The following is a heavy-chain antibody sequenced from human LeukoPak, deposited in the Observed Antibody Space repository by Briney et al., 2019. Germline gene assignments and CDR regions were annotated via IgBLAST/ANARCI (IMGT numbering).Heavy chain of an antibody. J-gene: IGHJ5*02. V-gene: IGHV4-34*01. D-gene: IGHD2-15*01. Sequence: SSETLSLTCTVSGGSINSYYWSWIRQPPEKGLEWIGEINHSGSTNYNPSLKSRVTISVDTSKNQFSLKLSSVTAADTAVYYCARDLIGYCSGGTCSDRFDPWGQGTLVTVSS. CDR3: ARDLIGYCSGGTCSDRFDP. CDR1: GGSINSYY. CDR2: INHSGST.